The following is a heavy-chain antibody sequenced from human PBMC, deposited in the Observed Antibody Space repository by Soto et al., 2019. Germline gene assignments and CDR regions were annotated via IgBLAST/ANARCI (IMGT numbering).Heavy chain of an antibody. D-gene: IGHD5-18*01. V-gene: IGHV1-69*12. J-gene: IGHJ4*02. CDR1: GGTFSTYA. Sequence: QVQLVQSGAEVKKPESSVKVSCKAPGGTFSTYAISWVRQASGQGLEWMGGIIHMFGTANYAQRIQDRVTITADESTNTVYMELSSLRSEDTAVYFCASGIQLWLRRINNGYSGWGQGTLVTVSS. CDR2: IIHMFGTA. CDR3: ASGIQLWLRRINNGYSG.